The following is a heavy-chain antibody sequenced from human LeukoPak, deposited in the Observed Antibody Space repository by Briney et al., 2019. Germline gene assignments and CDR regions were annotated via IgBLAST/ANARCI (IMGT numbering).Heavy chain of an antibody. D-gene: IGHD3-10*01. J-gene: IGHJ3*02. CDR3: ARAKYYYGSGSYYDAFDI. CDR2: LNSDGSGT. CDR1: GFTFSRYK. V-gene: IGHV3-74*01. Sequence: RGSLRLSCVASGFTFSRYKMHWVRQGPGKGLMWVSRLNSDGSGTTYADSVKGRFTISRDNAKNTLYLQMNSLRAEDTAVYYCARAKYYYGSGSYYDAFDIWGQGTMVTVSS.